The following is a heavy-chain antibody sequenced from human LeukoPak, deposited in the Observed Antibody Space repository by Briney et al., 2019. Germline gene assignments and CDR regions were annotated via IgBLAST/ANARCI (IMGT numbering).Heavy chain of an antibody. V-gene: IGHV4-34*01. D-gene: IGHD3-22*01. CDR1: GGSFSGYY. Sequence: SETLSLTCAVYGGSFSGYYWSWIRQPPGKGLEWIGEINHSGSTNYNPSLKRRVTISVDTSKNQFSLKLSSVTAADTAVYYCARGHPRSTYYYDSSGRGDYWGQGTLVTVSS. CDR3: ARGHPRSTYYYDSSGRGDY. CDR2: INHSGST. J-gene: IGHJ4*02.